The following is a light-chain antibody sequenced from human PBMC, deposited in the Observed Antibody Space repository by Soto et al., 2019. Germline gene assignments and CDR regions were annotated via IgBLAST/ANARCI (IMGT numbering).Light chain of an antibody. Sequence: DMEMTQSPSTLSASVGARVTIACRASQSISSWLAWYQPKQGKPPKILIYDASSLESGVTSRFSGSGSGTEFTLTISSLQPYDFATHYCQQYNSRTFGQGTKVDI. CDR1: QSISSW. J-gene: IGKJ1*01. CDR2: DAS. V-gene: IGKV1-5*01. CDR3: QQYNSRT.